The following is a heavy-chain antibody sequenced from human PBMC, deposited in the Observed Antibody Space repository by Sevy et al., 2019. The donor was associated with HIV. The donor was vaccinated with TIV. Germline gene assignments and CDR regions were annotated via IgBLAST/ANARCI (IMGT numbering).Heavy chain of an antibody. V-gene: IGHV3-53*01. CDR1: GFTVSDNY. D-gene: IGHD3-22*01. CDR3: ANHSSDYDSSGYLERDAFDI. Sequence: GGSLRLSCAASGFTVSDNYMSWVRQAPGKGLEWVSVIYSDGSTYHADSVKGRFTISRDNSKNTLYLQMNSLRAEDTAVYYCANHSSDYDSSGYLERDAFDIWGQGTMVTVSS. J-gene: IGHJ3*02. CDR2: IYSDGST.